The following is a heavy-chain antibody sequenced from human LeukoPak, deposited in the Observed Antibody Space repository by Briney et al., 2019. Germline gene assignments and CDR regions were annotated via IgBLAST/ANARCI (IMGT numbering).Heavy chain of an antibody. V-gene: IGHV3-43*01. CDR3: AKDHSRHLLWFGELLPLGNWFDP. CDR2: ISWDGGST. CDR1: VFTFDDYT. D-gene: IGHD3-10*01. Sequence: PGGSLRLSCAASVFTFDDYTMHWVRQAPGKGLEWVSLISWDGGSTYYADSVRGRFTISRDNSENSLYLQMNSLRTEDTALYYCAKDHSRHLLWFGELLPLGNWFDPWGQGTLVTVSS. J-gene: IGHJ5*02.